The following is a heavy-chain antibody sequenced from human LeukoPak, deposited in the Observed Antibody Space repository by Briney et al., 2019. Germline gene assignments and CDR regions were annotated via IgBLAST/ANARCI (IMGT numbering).Heavy chain of an antibody. CDR2: VRSTSYGGAT. V-gene: IGHV3-49*03. Sequence: GGSPRLSCTASGFTFGDYAMSWFRQAPGKGLEWVGFVRSTSYGGATDYAASVKGRFTISRDDPKSIVYLLMNSLKTEDTAVYYCTRLRQDCSRNSCYYYFYYYYMDVWGKGTTVTVSS. D-gene: IGHD2-2*01. CDR1: GFTFGDYA. CDR3: TRLRQDCSRNSCYYYFYYYYMDV. J-gene: IGHJ6*03.